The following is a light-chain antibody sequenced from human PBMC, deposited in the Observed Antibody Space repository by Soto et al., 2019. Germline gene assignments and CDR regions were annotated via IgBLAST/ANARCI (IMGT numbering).Light chain of an antibody. CDR2: DVT. V-gene: IGLV2-14*03. J-gene: IGLJ2*01. Sequence: QSALTQPASVSGSPGQSITISCTGSSSDVGGYNFVSWYQQHPGKAPKLLIYDVTNRPSGVSTRCSGSKSGNTASLTVSGLQSEDEADYYCNSFTATSTLIFGGGTKLTVL. CDR1: SSDVGGYNF. CDR3: NSFTATSTLI.